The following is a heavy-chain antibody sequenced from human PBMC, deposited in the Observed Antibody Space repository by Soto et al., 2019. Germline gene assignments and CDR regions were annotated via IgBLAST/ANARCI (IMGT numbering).Heavy chain of an antibody. V-gene: IGHV1-18*04. CDR2: IIAYNGNT. CDR3: ARGVRTMRVVVMGAFDI. Sequence: ASVKVSCKASGYTFTSYGISWVRQAPGQGLEWMGWIIAYNGNTNYAQKLQGRVTITKDTPTSTAYMELRSLRSDDTAVYYCARGVRTMRVVVMGAFDIWGQGTMVTVSS. D-gene: IGHD3-22*01. CDR1: GYTFTSYG. J-gene: IGHJ3*02.